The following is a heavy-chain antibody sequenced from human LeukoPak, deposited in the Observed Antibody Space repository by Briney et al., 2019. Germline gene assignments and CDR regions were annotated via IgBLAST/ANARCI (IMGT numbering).Heavy chain of an antibody. V-gene: IGHV5-51*01. CDR3: ARHHSGSYYYDWYFDL. J-gene: IGHJ2*01. D-gene: IGHD1-26*01. Sequence: PGESLKISCKGSGYSFTSYWIGWVRQMPGKGLEWMGIIYPGDSDTRYSPSFQGQVTISADKSISTAYLQWTTMKASDTAMYYCARHHSGSYYYDWYFDLWGRGTLVTVSS. CDR2: IYPGDSDT. CDR1: GYSFTSYW.